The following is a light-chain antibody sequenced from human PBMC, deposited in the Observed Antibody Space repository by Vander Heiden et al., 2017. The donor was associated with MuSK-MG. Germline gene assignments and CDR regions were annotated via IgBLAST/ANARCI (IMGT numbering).Light chain of an antibody. V-gene: IGKV3-11*01. CDR1: QSVSSY. Sequence: EIVLTQSPATLSLSPGERATLSCRASQSVSSYLAWYQQKPGQAPRLLIYDASNRATGIPARFSGSGSGTDFTLTISSLEPEDFAVYYCQQRSNCPITFGTGTKVEIK. CDR2: DAS. CDR3: QQRSNCPIT. J-gene: IGKJ4*01.